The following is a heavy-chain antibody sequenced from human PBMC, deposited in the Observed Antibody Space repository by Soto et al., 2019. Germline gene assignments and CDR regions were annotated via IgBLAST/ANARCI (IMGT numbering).Heavy chain of an antibody. J-gene: IGHJ2*01. CDR1: GYTFTSYG. D-gene: IGHD2-2*01. CDR2: ISAYNGNT. CDR3: ARVGPGYCSSTSCYRYWYFDL. Sequence: QVQLVQSGAEVKKPGASVKVSCKASGYTFTSYGISWVRQAPGQGLEWMGWISAYNGNTNYAQKLQGRVTMTTDTSTNTAYMELRSLRSDDTAVYYCARVGPGYCSSTSCYRYWYFDLWGRGTLVTVSS. V-gene: IGHV1-18*01.